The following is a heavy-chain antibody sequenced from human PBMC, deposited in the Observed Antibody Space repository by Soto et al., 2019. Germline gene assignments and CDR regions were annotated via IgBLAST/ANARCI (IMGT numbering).Heavy chain of an antibody. D-gene: IGHD5-18*01. Sequence: PVGSLRLSCSASGFTFRSYAIHWVRQAPGKGLEYVSALSGDGRSTYYADSVKGRFTVFRDNSKNTLFLQMSSLRVEDTAVYCCVKGNWAYSYNNWFDPWGQGTLVTVSS. CDR2: LSGDGRST. V-gene: IGHV3-64D*06. CDR1: GFTFRSYA. CDR3: VKGNWAYSYNNWFDP. J-gene: IGHJ5*02.